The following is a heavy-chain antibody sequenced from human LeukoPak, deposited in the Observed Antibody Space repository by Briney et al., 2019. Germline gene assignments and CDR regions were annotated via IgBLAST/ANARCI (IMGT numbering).Heavy chain of an antibody. V-gene: IGHV3-30*18. CDR1: GFTFGSYA. Sequence: GGSLRLSCAASGFTFGSYAMHWVRQAPGKGLEWVAVISYGGSVKYYVDSVKGRFTISRDNSKNTLYLQMNSLRAEDTAVYYCAKVGATINLDYWGQGTLVTVSS. CDR3: AKVGATINLDY. J-gene: IGHJ4*02. CDR2: ISYGGSVK. D-gene: IGHD5-12*01.